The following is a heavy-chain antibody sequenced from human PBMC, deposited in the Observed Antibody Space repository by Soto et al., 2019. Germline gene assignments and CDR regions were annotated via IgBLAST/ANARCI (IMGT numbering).Heavy chain of an antibody. CDR2: ISSSGSTT. J-gene: IGHJ3*01. D-gene: IGHD3-10*01. Sequence: GGSLRLSCAASGFTFYTYEMNWARQAPGKGLEWVSYISSSGSTTYYADSVKGRFTISRDNAKNSLYLQMNSLRAEDTAIYYCATRSGGGGAFDFWGQGTMVTVSS. CDR3: ATRSGGGGAFDF. V-gene: IGHV3-48*03. CDR1: GFTFYTYE.